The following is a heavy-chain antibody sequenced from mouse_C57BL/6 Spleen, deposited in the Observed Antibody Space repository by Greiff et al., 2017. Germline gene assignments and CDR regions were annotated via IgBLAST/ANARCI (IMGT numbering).Heavy chain of an antibody. D-gene: IGHD1-1*01. CDR1: GYTFTGYW. CDR3: ARTPPDSGSSYPWVAY. V-gene: IGHV1-9*01. J-gene: IGHJ3*01. CDR2: ILPGSGCT. Sequence: QVQLQQSGAELMKPGASVKLSCKATGYTFTGYWIEWVKPRPGHGLEWIGEILPGSGCTNYNEQFKGKATFTADTSSNTAYLPLSSLTTEDAAIDYCARTPPDSGSSYPWVAYWGQGTLVTVSA.